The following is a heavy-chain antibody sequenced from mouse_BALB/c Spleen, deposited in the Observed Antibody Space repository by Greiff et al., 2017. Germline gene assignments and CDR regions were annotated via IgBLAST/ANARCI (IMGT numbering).Heavy chain of an antibody. V-gene: IGHV2-9*02. J-gene: IGHJ2*01. Sequence: VKLMESGPGLVAPSQSLSITCTVSGFSLTSYGVHWVRQPPGKGLEWLGVIWAGGSTNYNSALMSRLSISKDNSKSQVFLKMNSLQTDDTAMYYCARGDYGSRGFDYWGQGTTLTVSS. CDR3: ARGDYGSRGFDY. D-gene: IGHD1-1*01. CDR2: IWAGGST. CDR1: GFSLTSYG.